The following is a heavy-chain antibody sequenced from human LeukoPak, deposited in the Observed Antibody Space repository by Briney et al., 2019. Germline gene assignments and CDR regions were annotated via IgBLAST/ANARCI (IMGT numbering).Heavy chain of an antibody. CDR3: AREWLYARGLDP. J-gene: IGHJ5*02. V-gene: IGHV3-21*01. CDR1: GFTFSSYS. CDR2: ISSSSSYI. Sequence: GGSLRLSCAASGFTFSSYSMNWVRQAPGKGLEWVSSISSSSSYIYYADSVKGRFAISRDNAKNSLYLQMNSLRAEDTAVYYCAREWLYARGLDPWGQGTLVTVSS. D-gene: IGHD2-8*01.